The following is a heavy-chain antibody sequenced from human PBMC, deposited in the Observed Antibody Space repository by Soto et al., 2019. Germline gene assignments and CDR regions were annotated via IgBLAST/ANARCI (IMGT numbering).Heavy chain of an antibody. J-gene: IGHJ5*02. CDR3: ARMESFGSLNWYDP. CDR2: MNPGSGDT. D-gene: IGHD5-18*01. CDR1: GYTFTNNY. V-gene: IGHV1-8*01. Sequence: AASVKVSCKASGYTFTNNYVSWVRQATGQGLEWVGWMNPGSGDTGYAHKFQGRVTMTRDISIATAYMELNSLTSEDTAIYYCARMESFGSLNWYDPWGQGTLVHVSS.